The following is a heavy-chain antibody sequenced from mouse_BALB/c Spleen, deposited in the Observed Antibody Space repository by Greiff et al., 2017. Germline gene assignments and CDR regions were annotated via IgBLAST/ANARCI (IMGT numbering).Heavy chain of an antibody. V-gene: IGHV5-12-2*01. CDR1: GFTFSSYT. Sequence: EVKLVESGGCLVQPGGSLKLSCAASGFTFSSYTMSWVRQTPEKRLEWVAYISNGGGSTYYPDTVKGLFTISRDNAKNTLYLQMSSLKSEDTAMYYCARLYGSSYPFAYWGQGTLVTVSA. D-gene: IGHD1-1*01. J-gene: IGHJ3*01. CDR3: ARLYGSSYPFAY. CDR2: ISNGGGST.